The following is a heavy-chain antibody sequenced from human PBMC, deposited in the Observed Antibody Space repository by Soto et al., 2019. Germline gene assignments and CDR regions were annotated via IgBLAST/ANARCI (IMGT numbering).Heavy chain of an antibody. CDR1: GFIFSDYW. J-gene: IGHJ4*02. V-gene: IGHV3-7*03. D-gene: IGHD2-2*01. Sequence: GGSLRLSCAASGFIFSDYWMSWFRQAPGKGPEWVGNIKFDGSEKQYVDSVRGRFTISRDNSRNSLFLQMNSLRAGDTAVYYCVKDGGYCSSSTCYSPRNHYFDSWGQGTLVTVSS. CDR2: IKFDGSEK. CDR3: VKDGGYCSSSTCYSPRNHYFDS.